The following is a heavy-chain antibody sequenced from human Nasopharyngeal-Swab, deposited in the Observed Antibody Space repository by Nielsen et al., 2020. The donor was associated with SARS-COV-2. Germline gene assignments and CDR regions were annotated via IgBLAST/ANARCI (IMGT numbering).Heavy chain of an antibody. Sequence: WIRQPQGKGLEWLGYIYYSGSTNYNPSLKSRVTISVDTSKNQFSLKLSSVTAADTAVYYCARALWSIAARPRFDPWGQGTLVTVSS. D-gene: IGHD6-6*01. CDR3: ARALWSIAARPRFDP. J-gene: IGHJ5*02. V-gene: IGHV4-59*01. CDR2: IYYSGST.